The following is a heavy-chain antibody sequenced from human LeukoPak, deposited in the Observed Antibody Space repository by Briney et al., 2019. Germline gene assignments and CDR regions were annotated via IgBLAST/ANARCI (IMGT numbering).Heavy chain of an antibody. Sequence: GGSLKLSCAASGFTFSSYSMNWVRQAPGKGLEWVSSISSSSYIYYADSVKGRFTISRDNAKNSLYLQMNSLRAEDTAVYYCARDMTGTYRFDYWGQGTLVTVSS. CDR3: ARDMTGTYRFDY. CDR1: GFTFSSYS. D-gene: IGHD1-20*01. V-gene: IGHV3-21*01. J-gene: IGHJ4*02. CDR2: ISSSSYI.